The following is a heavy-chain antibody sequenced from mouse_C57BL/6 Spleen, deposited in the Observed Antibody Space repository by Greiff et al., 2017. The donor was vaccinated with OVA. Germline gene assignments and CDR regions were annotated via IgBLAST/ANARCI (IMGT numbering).Heavy chain of an antibody. D-gene: IGHD1-1*01. J-gene: IGHJ4*01. CDR3: ATYYYGSSSLYYAMDY. V-gene: IGHV1-54*01. CDR2: INPGSGGT. CDR1: GYAFTNYL. Sequence: QVQLQQSGAELVRPGTSVKVSCKASGYAFTNYLIEWVKQRPGQGLEWIGVINPGSGGTNYNEKFKGKATLTADKSSSTAYMQLSSLTSEDSAVYYCATYYYGSSSLYYAMDYWGQGTSVTVSS.